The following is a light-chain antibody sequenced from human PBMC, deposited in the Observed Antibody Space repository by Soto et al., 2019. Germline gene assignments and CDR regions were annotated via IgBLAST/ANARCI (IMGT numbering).Light chain of an antibody. V-gene: IGKV3-15*01. Sequence: EIVMIQSPDTLSVGPGERATISCRASQSISSNLAWYQQKPGQAPRLLIYGATTRATGVPARFIGSGSGTQFTLTTNSLQSEDLGLYFCQQFSQWPPWTFGQGTKVEI. CDR1: QSISSN. CDR2: GAT. J-gene: IGKJ1*01. CDR3: QQFSQWPPWT.